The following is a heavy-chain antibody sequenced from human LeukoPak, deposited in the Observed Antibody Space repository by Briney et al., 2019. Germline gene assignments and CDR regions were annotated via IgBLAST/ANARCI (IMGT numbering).Heavy chain of an antibody. CDR2: ISAYNGNT. V-gene: IGHV1-18*01. Sequence: ASVTVSCKASGYTFTSYGISWVRQAPGQGLEWMGWISAYNGNTNYAQKLQGRVTMTTDTSTSTAYMELRSLRSDDTAAYYCARGSGNKQQDAFDIWGQGTMVTVSS. D-gene: IGHD6-13*01. CDR3: ARGSGNKQQDAFDI. CDR1: GYTFTSYG. J-gene: IGHJ3*02.